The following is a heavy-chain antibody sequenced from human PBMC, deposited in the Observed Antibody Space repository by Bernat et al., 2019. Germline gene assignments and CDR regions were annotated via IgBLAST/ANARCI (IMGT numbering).Heavy chain of an antibody. CDR2: IWYDGSNK. V-gene: IGHV3-33*01. J-gene: IGHJ6*03. CDR1: GFTFSSYG. CDR3: ARDSRDIVVVPVGYYYYYMDV. D-gene: IGHD2-2*01. Sequence: QVQLVESGGGVVQPGRSLRLSCAASGFTFSSYGMYWVRQAPGKGLEWVAVIWYDGSNKYYADSVKGRFTISRDNSKNTLYLQMNSLRAEDTAVYYCARDSRDIVVVPVGYYYYYMDVWGKGTTVTVSS.